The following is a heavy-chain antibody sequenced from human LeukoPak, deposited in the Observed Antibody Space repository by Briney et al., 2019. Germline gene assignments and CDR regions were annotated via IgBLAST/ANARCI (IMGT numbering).Heavy chain of an antibody. V-gene: IGHV3-21*01. CDR3: ARHLRGVRGTFDY. D-gene: IGHD3-10*01. J-gene: IGHJ4*02. CDR2: ITGHGENT. Sequence: GGSLRLSCAASGFRFSNYGMNWVRQAPGKGLEWVSGITGHGENTYYADSVRGRFTISRDNAKNSLYLQMNSLRAEDTATYFCARHLRGVRGTFDYWGQGTLVTVSS. CDR1: GFRFSNYG.